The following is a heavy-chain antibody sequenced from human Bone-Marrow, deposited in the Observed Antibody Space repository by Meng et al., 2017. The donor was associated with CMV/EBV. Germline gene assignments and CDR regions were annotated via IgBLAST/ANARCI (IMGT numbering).Heavy chain of an antibody. CDR2: TYYTSKWYN. CDR1: GDSVSSNRAA. J-gene: IGHJ5*02. Sequence: QTLSLTCAISGDSVSSNRAAWNWVRQSPSRGLEWLGRTYYTSKWYNEYAVSVKSRITINPHSSHPQFSSPLYSVTPAHTAVYYFARDRRGSRESWGQGTLVTVSS. D-gene: IGHD3-10*01. V-gene: IGHV6-1*01. CDR3: ARDRRGSRES.